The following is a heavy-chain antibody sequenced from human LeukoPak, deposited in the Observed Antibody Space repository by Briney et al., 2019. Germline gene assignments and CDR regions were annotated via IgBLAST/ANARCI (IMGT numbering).Heavy chain of an antibody. CDR3: ARRSVTTVDY. D-gene: IGHD4-17*01. CDR2: IYYSGST. J-gene: IGHJ4*02. Sequence: SETLSLTCTVSGGSISSSTYYWGWIRQPPGKGLEWIGSIYYSGSTYYNPSLKSRVTISVDTSKNQFSLKLSSVTAADTAVYYCARRSVTTVDYWGQGTLVIVSS. CDR1: GGSISSSTYY. V-gene: IGHV4-39*01.